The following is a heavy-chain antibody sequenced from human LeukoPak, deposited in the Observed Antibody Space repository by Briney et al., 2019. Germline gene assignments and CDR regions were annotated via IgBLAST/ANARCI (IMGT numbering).Heavy chain of an antibody. J-gene: IGHJ4*02. D-gene: IGHD6-19*01. CDR3: ARARGVAAPGDY. CDR1: GFTVSSNY. Sequence: GGSLRLSYAASGFTVSSNYMSWVRQAPGKGLEWVANIKQGGSEKYYVDSVKGRFTISRDNAKNSLYLQMNSLRAEDTAVYYCARARGVAAPGDYWGQGTLVTVSS. V-gene: IGHV3-7*01. CDR2: IKQGGSEK.